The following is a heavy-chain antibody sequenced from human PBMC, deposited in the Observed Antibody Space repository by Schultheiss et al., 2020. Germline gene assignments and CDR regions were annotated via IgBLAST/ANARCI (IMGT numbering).Heavy chain of an antibody. CDR1: GFTFSSYS. D-gene: IGHD3-3*01. V-gene: IGHV3-21*01. CDR2: ISSSSSYI. Sequence: GGSLRLSCAASGFTFSSYSMNWVRQAPGKGLEWVSSISSSSSYIYYADSVKGRFTISRDNAKNSLYLQMNTLRAEDTAVYYCARTTNRVFGVVMMVDYYGMDVWGQGTTVTVSS. J-gene: IGHJ6*02. CDR3: ARTTNRVFGVVMMVDYYGMDV.